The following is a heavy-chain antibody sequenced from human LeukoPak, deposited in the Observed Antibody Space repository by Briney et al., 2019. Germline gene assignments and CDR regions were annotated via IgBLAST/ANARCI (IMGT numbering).Heavy chain of an antibody. CDR3: AGEDYFDSSGYASWRFDI. D-gene: IGHD3-22*01. V-gene: IGHV4-34*01. Sequence: SETLSLTCAVYGGSFSGYYWSWIRQPPGKGLEWIGEINHSGSTNYNPSLKSRVTISVDTSKNQFSLKLSSVTAADTAVYYCAGEDYFDSSGYASWRFDIWGQGTMVTVSS. CDR1: GGSFSGYY. J-gene: IGHJ3*02. CDR2: INHSGST.